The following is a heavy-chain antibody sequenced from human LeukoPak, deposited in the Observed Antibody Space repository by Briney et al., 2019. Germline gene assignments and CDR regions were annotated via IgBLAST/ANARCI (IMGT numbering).Heavy chain of an antibody. CDR3: ARSTVVTRGWFDP. CDR1: GGSISSSSYY. J-gene: IGHJ5*02. D-gene: IGHD4-23*01. Sequence: SETLSLTCTVSGGSISSSSYYWGWIRQPPGKGLEWIGSIYYSGSTYYNPSLKSRVTISVDTSKNQFSLKLSSVTAADTAVCYCARSTVVTRGWFDPWGQGTLVTVSS. V-gene: IGHV4-39*01. CDR2: IYYSGST.